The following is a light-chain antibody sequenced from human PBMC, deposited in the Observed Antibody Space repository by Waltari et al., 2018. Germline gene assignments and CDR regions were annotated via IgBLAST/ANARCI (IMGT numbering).Light chain of an antibody. CDR2: AAS. Sequence: DIQMTQSPSSLPAPVGDRVTITCRASQSISRNLNWYQQKPGQALKLLIYAASRFHSGVPPGFSGHRSWTDCTLTLSSLQPEDCATCSCQQSYSIPLTIGGGTKVEIK. CDR3: QQSYSIPLT. V-gene: IGKV1-39*01. CDR1: QSISRN. J-gene: IGKJ4*01.